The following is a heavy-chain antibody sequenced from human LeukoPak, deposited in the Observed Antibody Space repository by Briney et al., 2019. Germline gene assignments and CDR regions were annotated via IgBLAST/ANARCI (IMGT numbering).Heavy chain of an antibody. D-gene: IGHD5-18*01. V-gene: IGHV4-59*01. CDR2: IYYSGST. J-gene: IGHJ6*02. CDR3: ASGYSYGYYYYGMDV. CDR1: GGSISRYY. Sequence: PSETLSLTCTVSGGSISRYYWSWIRQPPGKGLEWIGYIYYSGSTNYNPSLKSRVTISVDTSKNQFSLKLSSVTAADTAVYYCASGYSYGYYYYGMDVWGQGTTVTVSS.